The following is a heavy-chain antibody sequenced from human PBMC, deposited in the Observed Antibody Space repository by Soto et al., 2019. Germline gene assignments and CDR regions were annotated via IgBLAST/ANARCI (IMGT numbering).Heavy chain of an antibody. CDR3: ATGVIWIGYFTVDS. J-gene: IGHJ4*02. CDR1: GGIFGNSA. Sequence: SVKVSCKASGGIFGNSAINWVRQTPGQGLEWLGGFIPVYRTLNYAQKFQGRVTITADESTGTAYMTLSSLASDDTAVYYCATGVIWIGYFTVDSWGQGTRVTVSS. V-gene: IGHV1-69*13. D-gene: IGHD3-3*01. CDR2: FIPVYRTL.